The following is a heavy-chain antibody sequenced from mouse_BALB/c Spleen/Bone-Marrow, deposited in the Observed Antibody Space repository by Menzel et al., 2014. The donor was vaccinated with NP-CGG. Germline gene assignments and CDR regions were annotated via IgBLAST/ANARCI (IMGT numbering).Heavy chain of an antibody. D-gene: IGHD2-1*01. CDR1: GYAFSSSW. V-gene: IGHV1-82*01. CDR3: VRGGNCRFDY. J-gene: IGHJ2*01. Sequence: VQLQQSGPELVKPGASVKISCKASGYAFSSSWMNWVKQRPGQGHEGIGRIYPGDGDTNYNGKFKGKATLTADKSSSTAYMQLSSLTSVDSAVYFCVRGGNCRFDYWGQGTTLTVSS. CDR2: IYPGDGDT.